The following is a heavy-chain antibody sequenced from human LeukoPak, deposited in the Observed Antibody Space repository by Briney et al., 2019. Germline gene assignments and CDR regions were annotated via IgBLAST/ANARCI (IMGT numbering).Heavy chain of an antibody. CDR2: IIPILGIA. D-gene: IGHD2-2*01. V-gene: IGHV1-69*02. CDR1: GGTFSSYT. Sequence: SVKVSCKASGGTFSSYTISWVRQAPGQGLEWMGRIIPILGIANYAQKFQGRVTITADKSTSTAYMELSSLRSEDTAVYYCARLSIVVVPAAPGDYYYYGMDVWGQGTTVTVSS. CDR3: ARLSIVVVPAAPGDYYYYGMDV. J-gene: IGHJ6*02.